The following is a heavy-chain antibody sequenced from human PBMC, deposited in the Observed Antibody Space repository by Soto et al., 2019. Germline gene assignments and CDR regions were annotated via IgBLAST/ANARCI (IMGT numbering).Heavy chain of an antibody. Sequence: QVQLVQSGAEVKKPGASVKVSCKASGYTFTSYGISWVRQAPGQGLEWMGWISGYNGNTNYAQKVQGRVTMTTDISTSTAYMELRSLGSDDTAVYFCEIDGYCISTTCYVGGGFGMDVWGQGTTVTVSS. J-gene: IGHJ6*02. CDR2: ISGYNGNT. D-gene: IGHD2-2*01. CDR1: GYTFTSYG. CDR3: EIDGYCISTTCYVGGGFGMDV. V-gene: IGHV1-18*01.